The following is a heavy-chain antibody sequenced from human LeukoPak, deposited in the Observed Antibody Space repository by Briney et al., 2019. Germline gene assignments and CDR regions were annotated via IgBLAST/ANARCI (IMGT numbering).Heavy chain of an antibody. CDR2: IYHSGST. D-gene: IGHD3-10*01. CDR3: ARDSSPSGLRHYYYYYMDV. V-gene: IGHV4-30-2*01. Sequence: SETLSLTCTVSGGSISSGGYYWSWIRQPPGKGLEWIGYIYHSGSTYYNPSLKSRVTISVDRSKNQFSLKLSSVTAADTAVYYCARDSSPSGLRHYYYYYMDVWGKGTTVTVSS. CDR1: GGSISSGGYY. J-gene: IGHJ6*03.